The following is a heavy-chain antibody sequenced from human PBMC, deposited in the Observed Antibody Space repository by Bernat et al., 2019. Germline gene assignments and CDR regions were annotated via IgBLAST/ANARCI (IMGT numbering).Heavy chain of an antibody. Sequence: QVQRVESGGGVVQPGRSLRLSCAASGFTFSIYGMHWVRQAPGKWLEWVAVIWYDGSNNYYADSVKGRFTISRDNSKNTLYLQINSLKAEDTAVYYCASGFYGDRPPLWGQGTLVTVSS. CDR2: IWYDGSNN. D-gene: IGHD4-17*01. J-gene: IGHJ4*02. CDR3: ASGFYGDRPPL. CDR1: GFTFSIYG. V-gene: IGHV3-33*01.